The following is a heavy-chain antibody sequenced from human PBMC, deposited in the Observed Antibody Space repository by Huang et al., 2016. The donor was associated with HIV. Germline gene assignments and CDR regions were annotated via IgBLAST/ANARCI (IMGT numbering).Heavy chain of an antibody. V-gene: IGHV1-69*01. D-gene: IGHD6-6*01. CDR3: ARGRTRSSLYDSYYSLDV. J-gene: IGHJ6*02. CDR2: IIPIFGTA. Sequence: QVQLVQSGAEVKKPGSSVKVSCKASGGTFSTYAISWVRQAPGKGLEWREVIIPIFGTANNAQKFQGTVTITADEFTSTAYMELSSLRSEDTALYYCARGRTRSSLYDSYYSLDVWGQGTTVTVSS. CDR1: GGTFSTYA.